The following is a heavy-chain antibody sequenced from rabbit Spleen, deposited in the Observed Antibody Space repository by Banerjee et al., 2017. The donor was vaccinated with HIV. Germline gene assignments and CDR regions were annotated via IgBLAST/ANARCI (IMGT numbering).Heavy chain of an antibody. D-gene: IGHD4-1*01. V-gene: IGHV1S45*01. CDR1: GFSFSSSYW. Sequence: EESGGDLVKPEGSLTLTCTASGFSFSSSYWICWVRQAPGKGLEWIGCIVSSGSTIYASWVNGRFTISKTSSTTVTLQMTSLTATDTATYFCARSGYVGWGGDGDLTGNKLWGPGTLVTVS. CDR3: ARSGYVGWGGDGDLTGNKL. CDR2: IVSSGST. J-gene: IGHJ4*01.